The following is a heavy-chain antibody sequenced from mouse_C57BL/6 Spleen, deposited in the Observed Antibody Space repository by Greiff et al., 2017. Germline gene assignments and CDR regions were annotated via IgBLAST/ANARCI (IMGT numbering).Heavy chain of an antibody. CDR1: GYTFTSYW. CDR2: IYPGGGST. CDR3: ARQGSNIDY. V-gene: IGHV1-55*01. J-gene: IGHJ3*01. Sequence: VQLLQPGAGLVKPGASVKMSCKASGYTFTSYWITWVKQRPGQGLEWIGDIYPGGGSTNYNEKFKSKATLTVDTSSSTAYMQLSSLKSEASAVYYCARQGSNIDYWGQGTLVTVSA. D-gene: IGHD2-5*01.